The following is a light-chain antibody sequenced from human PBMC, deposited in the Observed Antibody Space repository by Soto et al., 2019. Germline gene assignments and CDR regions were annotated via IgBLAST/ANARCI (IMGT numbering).Light chain of an antibody. Sequence: DIQMTQSPSYLSASVGDRVTITFRASQSISSYLNWYQQKPGKAPKLLIYAASSLQSGVPSRFSSSGAGTDFTLTISSLQPEDVATYYCQQSYSTPQITFGQGTRLEIK. CDR2: AAS. CDR1: QSISSY. J-gene: IGKJ5*01. V-gene: IGKV1-39*01. CDR3: QQSYSTPQIT.